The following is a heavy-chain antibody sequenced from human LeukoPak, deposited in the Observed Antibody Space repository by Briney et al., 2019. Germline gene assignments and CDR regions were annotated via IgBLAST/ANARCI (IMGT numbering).Heavy chain of an antibody. Sequence: GGSLRLSCAASGFTFSSYAMGWVRQAPGKGLEWVSAISGSGSGTYYADSVKGRFTISRDNSKNTLYLQMNSLRAEDTAVYYCARAPPCSGGSCYSGYFDCWGQGTLVTVSS. CDR1: GFTFSSYA. V-gene: IGHV3-23*01. D-gene: IGHD2-15*01. CDR3: ARAPPCSGGSCYSGYFDC. J-gene: IGHJ4*02. CDR2: ISGSGSGT.